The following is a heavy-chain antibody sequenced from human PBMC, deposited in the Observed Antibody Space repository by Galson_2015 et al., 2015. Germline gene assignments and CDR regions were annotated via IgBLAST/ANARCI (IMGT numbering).Heavy chain of an antibody. CDR2: IYSCGST. Sequence: LRLSCAASGFTVSSNYMSWVRQAPGKGLEWVSVIYSCGSTYYADSVKGRFTISRDNSKLTIYLQMNSLRAEDTAVYYYATPALFITMIVVVIILPWMYFAYWGQGSLVTVSS. CDR1: GFTVSSNY. J-gene: IGHJ4*02. V-gene: IGHV3-66*03. D-gene: IGHD3-22*01. CDR3: ATPALFITMIVVVIILPWMYFAY.